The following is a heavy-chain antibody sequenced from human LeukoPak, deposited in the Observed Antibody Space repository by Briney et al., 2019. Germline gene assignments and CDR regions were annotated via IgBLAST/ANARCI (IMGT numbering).Heavy chain of an antibody. CDR2: ISQNGYT. CDR1: GASIGSYY. J-gene: IGHJ6*03. Sequence: SETLSLTCTVSGASIGSYYWSWIRQPPGKGLEWIGYISQNGYTKYTPSLKSRVTISVDTSKNQFSLKLSSVTAADTAVYYCASFCSSTSCYNKGSNYYYYMDVWGKGTTVTVSS. CDR3: ASFCSSTSCYNKGSNYYYYMDV. V-gene: IGHV4-59*12. D-gene: IGHD2-2*02.